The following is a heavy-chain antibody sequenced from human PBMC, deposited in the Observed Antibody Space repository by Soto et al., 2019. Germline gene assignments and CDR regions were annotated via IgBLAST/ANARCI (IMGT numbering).Heavy chain of an antibody. D-gene: IGHD3-22*01. V-gene: IGHV1-18*01. Sequence: GASVKVSCKASGYTFTSYGISWVRQAPGQGLEWMGWIGAYNGNTNYAQKLQGRVTMTTDTSTSTAYMELRSLRSDDTAVYYCASLDYDSSGYYYSDYWGQGTLVTVSS. CDR3: ASLDYDSSGYYYSDY. CDR2: IGAYNGNT. CDR1: GYTFTSYG. J-gene: IGHJ4*02.